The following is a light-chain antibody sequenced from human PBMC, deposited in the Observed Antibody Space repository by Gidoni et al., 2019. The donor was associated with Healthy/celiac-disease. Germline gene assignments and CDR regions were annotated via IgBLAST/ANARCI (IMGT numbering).Light chain of an antibody. Sequence: DIQMTHSPSSLSASVGDRVTITCQASQAISNYLNWYQQKPGKAPKLLIYDASNLETGVPSRFSGSGSGTDFTFTISSLQPEDIATYYCKQYDNLPPTFGGGTKVEIK. CDR1: QAISNY. CDR2: DAS. J-gene: IGKJ4*01. V-gene: IGKV1-33*01. CDR3: KQYDNLPPT.